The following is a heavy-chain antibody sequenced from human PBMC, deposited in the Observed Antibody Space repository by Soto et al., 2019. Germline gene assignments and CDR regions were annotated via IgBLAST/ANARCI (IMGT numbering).Heavy chain of an antibody. CDR1: WGKCIDFC. CDR3: ATSKFYSLQSIGSHHVALGF. Sequence: SVTRGVLWGKCIDFCCRWIIKTKGKGLEWIGEIYHSGSTIYNPSLKSRVTISVDTSKNQFYLKVASVTAADTDVYYCATSKFYSLQSIGSHHVALGFWG. J-gene: IGHJ6*01. V-gene: IGHV4-34*08. D-gene: IGHD3-9*01. CDR2: IYHSGST.